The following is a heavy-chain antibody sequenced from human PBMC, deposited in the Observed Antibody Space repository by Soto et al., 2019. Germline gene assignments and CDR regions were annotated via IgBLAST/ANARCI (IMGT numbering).Heavy chain of an antibody. D-gene: IGHD3-10*01. CDR1: GGSISSSSYY. J-gene: IGHJ4*02. CDR3: ASQDMVRGVNTHDY. Sequence: PXETLSLTCTVAGGSISSSSYYWGWIRQPPGKGLEWIGSIYYSGSTYYNPSLKSRVTISVDTSKNQFSLKLSSVTAADTAVYYCASQDMVRGVNTHDYRGQGTLVTVSS. CDR2: IYYSGST. V-gene: IGHV4-39*01.